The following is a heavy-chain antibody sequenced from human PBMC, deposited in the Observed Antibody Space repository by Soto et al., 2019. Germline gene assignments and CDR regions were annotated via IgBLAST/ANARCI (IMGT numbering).Heavy chain of an antibody. J-gene: IGHJ6*02. CDR2: IWYDGSNK. CDR3: ATDTRYYYYGMDV. Sequence: QVQLVESGGGVVQPGRSLRLSCAASGFTFSSYGMHWVRQAPGKGLEWVAVIWYDGSNKYYADSVKGRFTISRDNSKNTLYLQMNRLRAEDTAVYYCATDTRYYYYGMDVWGQGTTVTVSS. CDR1: GFTFSSYG. V-gene: IGHV3-33*01.